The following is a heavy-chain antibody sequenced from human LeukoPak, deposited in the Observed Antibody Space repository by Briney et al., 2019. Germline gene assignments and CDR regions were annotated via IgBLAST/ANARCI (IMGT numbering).Heavy chain of an antibody. CDR2: ISSSSSYI. J-gene: IGHJ4*02. CDR1: GFTFSSYS. CDR3: ARDPLGDWNYFDY. Sequence: GSLRLSCAASGFTFSSYSMNWVRQAPGKGLEWVSSISSSSSYIYYADSVKGRFTISRDNAKNSLYLQMNSLRAEDTAVYYCARDPLGDWNYFDYWGQGTLVTVSS. V-gene: IGHV3-21*01. D-gene: IGHD3-10*01.